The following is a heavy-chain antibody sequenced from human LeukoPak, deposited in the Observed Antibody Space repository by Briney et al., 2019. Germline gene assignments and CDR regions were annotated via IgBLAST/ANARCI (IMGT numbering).Heavy chain of an antibody. V-gene: IGHV5-51*06. CDR1: GYSFTSYW. D-gene: IGHD3-22*01. CDR3: ARAGDSSGYYPYYYYYYMDV. Sequence: GESLKISCRGSGYSFTSYWMGWVRQMPGKGVEWMGIIYPGDSDTSYSPSFPGQVPISADKSISTAYLQWSSLKASDTAMYYCARAGDSSGYYPYYYYYYMDVWGKGTTVTVSS. CDR2: IYPGDSDT. J-gene: IGHJ6*03.